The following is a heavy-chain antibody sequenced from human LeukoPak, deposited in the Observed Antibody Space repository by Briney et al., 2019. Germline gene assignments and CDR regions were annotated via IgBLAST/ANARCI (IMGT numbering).Heavy chain of an antibody. V-gene: IGHV4-31*03. CDR2: IYYRGST. J-gene: IGHJ4*02. CDR3: ARDQGYCTSTRCYSAIDY. CDR1: GGSISSGY. Sequence: PSETLSLTCTVSGGSISSGYWSWIRQHPGKGLEWIGYIYYRGSTDYNPSLKSRVTISVDTAKNQFSLKLSSVTAADTAVYYCARDQGYCTSTRCYSAIDYWGQGTLVTVSS. D-gene: IGHD2-2*02.